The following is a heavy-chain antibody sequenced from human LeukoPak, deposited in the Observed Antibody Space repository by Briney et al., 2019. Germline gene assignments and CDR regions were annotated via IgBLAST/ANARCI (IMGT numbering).Heavy chain of an antibody. Sequence: GGSLRLSCAASGFIFSSYGMHWVRQAPGKGLEWVARIWHDGSNDDYADSVKGRFTISRDNSKITLYLQMNSLRAEDTAIYYCAKVTGDYYDTSGAFDYWGQGTLVTVSS. D-gene: IGHD3-22*01. CDR1: GFIFSSYG. CDR3: AKVTGDYYDTSGAFDY. J-gene: IGHJ4*02. CDR2: IWHDGSND. V-gene: IGHV3-33*06.